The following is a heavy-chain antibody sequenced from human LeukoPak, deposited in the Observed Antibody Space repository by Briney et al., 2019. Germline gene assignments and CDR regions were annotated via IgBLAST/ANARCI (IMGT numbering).Heavy chain of an antibody. D-gene: IGHD5-12*01. CDR1: GYTFTNYG. CDR3: ARGDDIVATVNFDY. CDR2: IRVYNGNT. V-gene: IGHV1-18*01. Sequence: ASVKVSCKASGYTFTNYGISWVRQAPGQGLEWMGWIRVYNGNTNYAQKLQGRVTMTTDTSTSTAYMELRSLRSDDTAVYYCARGDDIVATVNFDYWGQGTLVNVSP. J-gene: IGHJ4*02.